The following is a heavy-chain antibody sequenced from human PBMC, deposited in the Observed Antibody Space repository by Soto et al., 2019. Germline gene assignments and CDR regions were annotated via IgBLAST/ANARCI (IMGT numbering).Heavy chain of an antibody. CDR1: GYSFTSYW. J-gene: IGHJ6*02. CDR2: IYPGDSDT. Sequence: GESLKISFKGSGYSFTSYWIGWVRQMPVKGLEWMGIIYPGDSDTRYSPSLQGQVTISADKSISTAYLQWSSLKASDTAMYYCARAHTVTGYYYYYYGMDVWGQGTTVTV. D-gene: IGHD4-4*01. CDR3: ARAHTVTGYYYYYYGMDV. V-gene: IGHV5-51*01.